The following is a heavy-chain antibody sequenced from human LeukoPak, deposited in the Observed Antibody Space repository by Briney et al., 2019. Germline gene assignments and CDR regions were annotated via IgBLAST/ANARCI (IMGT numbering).Heavy chain of an antibody. Sequence: GGSLRLSCAASGFTFSSYGMHWVRQAPGKGLEWVAFIRYDGSNKYYADSVKGRFTISRDNSKNTLFLQMNSLRAEDTAVYYCARDGGYGSGSYLAYWGQGTLVTVPS. V-gene: IGHV3-30*02. D-gene: IGHD3-10*01. CDR1: GFTFSSYG. CDR2: IRYDGSNK. J-gene: IGHJ4*02. CDR3: ARDGGYGSGSYLAY.